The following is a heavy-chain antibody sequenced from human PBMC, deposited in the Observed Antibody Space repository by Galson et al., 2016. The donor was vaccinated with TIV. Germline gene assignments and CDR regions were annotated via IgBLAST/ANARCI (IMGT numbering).Heavy chain of an antibody. CDR2: IIPIFRSP. Sequence: SVKVSCKASGGSFSNYATNWVRQAPGQGLEWMGGIIPIFRSPNYAQRFQGRVTITADESTSTAFVELSSLRSDDTAVYYCARPSDSSWYFDLWGRGTPVIVSS. D-gene: IGHD6-13*01. J-gene: IGHJ2*01. V-gene: IGHV1-69*13. CDR1: GGSFSNYA. CDR3: ARPSDSSWYFDL.